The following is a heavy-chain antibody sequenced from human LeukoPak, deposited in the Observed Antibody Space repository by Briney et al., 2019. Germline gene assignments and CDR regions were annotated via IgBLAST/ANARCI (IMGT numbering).Heavy chain of an antibody. V-gene: IGHV3-21*01. Sequence: PGGSLRLSFAASGFSFSSHTMNWLRQAPGKGLEWVSSISSSSSYIFYADSMKGRFTISRDNAKNSLYLQMNTLRDEDTAVYYCARVPELPPALRTMASYYYMDVWGKGTTVTVSS. CDR2: ISSSSSYI. D-gene: IGHD2-2*01. J-gene: IGHJ6*03. CDR3: ARVPELPPALRTMASYYYMDV. CDR1: GFSFSSHT.